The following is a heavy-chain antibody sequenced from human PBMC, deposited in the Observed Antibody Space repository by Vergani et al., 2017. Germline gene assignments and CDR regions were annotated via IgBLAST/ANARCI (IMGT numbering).Heavy chain of an antibody. D-gene: IGHD3-10*01. V-gene: IGHV1-46*03. CDR1: GYAFTSYH. J-gene: IGHJ5*02. CDR3: AREGVTSVVQGVLSSTEVDP. CDR2: INPSGGYT. Sequence: QVHLVQSGAEVKKPGASVKVSCKASGYAFTSYHMHWVRQAPGQGLEWMGIINPSGGYTRYAQKFQGRVTMTRDTSTSTVFMELSSLRSEETAVYYCAREGVTSVVQGVLSSTEVDPWGQGTLVIVSS.